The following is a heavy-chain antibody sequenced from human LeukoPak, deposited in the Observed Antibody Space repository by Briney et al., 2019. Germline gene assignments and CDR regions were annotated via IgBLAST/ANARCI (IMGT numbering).Heavy chain of an antibody. CDR3: VGSSYIEGVFDP. CDR2: IRSRPYNYAT. D-gene: IGHD1-26*01. Sequence: GSLRLSCAASGFTFSSYAMSWVRQAPGKGLEWVGRIRSRPYNYATAYAASLRGRFTVSRDDSKNTAYLQMNSLRTEDTAVYYCVGSSYIEGVFDPWGQGTLVTVSS. CDR1: GFTFSSYA. J-gene: IGHJ5*02. V-gene: IGHV3-73*01.